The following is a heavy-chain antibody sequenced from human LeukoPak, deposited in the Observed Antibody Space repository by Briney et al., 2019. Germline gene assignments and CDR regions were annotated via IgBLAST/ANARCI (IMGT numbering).Heavy chain of an antibody. D-gene: IGHD5-18*01. CDR2: IYYSGST. Sequence: ASETLSLTCTVSGGSISSYYWSWIRQHPGKGLEWIGYIYYSGSTYYNPSLKSRVTISVDTSKNQFSLKLSSVTAADTAVYYCARGGYSPSFDYWGQGTLVTVSS. V-gene: IGHV4-59*06. J-gene: IGHJ4*02. CDR1: GGSISSYY. CDR3: ARGGYSPSFDY.